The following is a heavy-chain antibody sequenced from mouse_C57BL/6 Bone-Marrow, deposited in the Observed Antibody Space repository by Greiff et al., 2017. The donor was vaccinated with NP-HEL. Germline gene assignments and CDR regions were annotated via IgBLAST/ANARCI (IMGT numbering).Heavy chain of an antibody. Sequence: ESGPGLVKPSQSLSLTCSVTGYSITSGYYWNWIRQFPGNKLEWMGYISYDGSNNYNPSLKNRISITRDTSKNQFFLKLNSVTTEDTATYYCARAYYSSHYAMDYWGQGTSVTVSS. CDR2: ISYDGSN. D-gene: IGHD2-5*01. J-gene: IGHJ4*01. CDR3: ARAYYSSHYAMDY. CDR1: GYSITSGYY. V-gene: IGHV3-6*01.